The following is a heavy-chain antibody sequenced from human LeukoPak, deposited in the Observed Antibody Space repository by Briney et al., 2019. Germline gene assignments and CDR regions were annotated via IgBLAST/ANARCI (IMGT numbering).Heavy chain of an antibody. D-gene: IGHD7-27*01. Sequence: GGSLRLSCAASGFTFSSYVMNWVRQAPGKGLEWVSSIRDSGDGAYFADSVKGRFTISRDNSKNTLHLQMNSLRVEDTAVYYCARRGDNWGFFDYWGQGTLVTVSS. V-gene: IGHV3-23*01. J-gene: IGHJ4*02. CDR3: ARRGDNWGFFDY. CDR1: GFTFSSYV. CDR2: IRDSGDGA.